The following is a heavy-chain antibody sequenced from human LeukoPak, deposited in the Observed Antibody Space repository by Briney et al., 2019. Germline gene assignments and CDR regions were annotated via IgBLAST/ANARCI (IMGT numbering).Heavy chain of an antibody. CDR1: GYPFTVYY. CDR3: AKEGNSGWVPKY. CDR2: INPNSGFT. J-gene: IGHJ4*02. V-gene: IGHV1-2*02. Sequence: ASVKVSCKASGYPFTVYYLHWVRQAPGQGLEWMGWINPNSGFTNYAQKFQGRVTMTRATSTRTACMELSSLRSEDTAVYYCAKEGNSGWVPKYWGQGTLVTVSS. D-gene: IGHD6-19*01.